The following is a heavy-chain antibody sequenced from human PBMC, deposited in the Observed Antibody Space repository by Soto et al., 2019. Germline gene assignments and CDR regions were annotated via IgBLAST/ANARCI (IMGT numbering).Heavy chain of an antibody. CDR1: GYTLTELS. V-gene: IGHV1-24*01. CDR2: FDPEDGET. Sequence: ASVKVSCKVSGYTLTELSMHWVRQAPGKGLEWMGGFDPEDGETIYAQKFQGRVTMTEDTSTDTAYMELSSLRSEDTAVYYCATDTESGGQPGRGYYYMDVWGKGTTVTVSS. CDR3: ATDTESGGQPGRGYYYMDV. D-gene: IGHD3-16*01. J-gene: IGHJ6*03.